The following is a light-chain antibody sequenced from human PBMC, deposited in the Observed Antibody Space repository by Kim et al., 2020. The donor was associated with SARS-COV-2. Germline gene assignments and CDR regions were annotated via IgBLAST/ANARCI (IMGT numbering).Light chain of an antibody. Sequence: ASLGDRVTIPFRASQGIRNYLAWYQQKPGKVPKLLIYAASTLQSEVPSRFSGSGSGTYFTLTISSLQPDDVATYYCQKYNSVPLTFAGGTKVDIK. CDR1: QGIRNY. J-gene: IGKJ4*01. V-gene: IGKV1-27*01. CDR3: QKYNSVPLT. CDR2: AAS.